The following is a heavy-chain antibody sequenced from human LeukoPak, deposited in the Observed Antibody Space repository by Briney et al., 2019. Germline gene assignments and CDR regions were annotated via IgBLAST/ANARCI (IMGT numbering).Heavy chain of an antibody. D-gene: IGHD4-11*01. CDR3: ARVTLVSGSDYIRDY. CDR1: GASISSGDYY. V-gene: IGHV4-30-4*08. CDR2: MYSSGTT. Sequence: SQTLSLTCTVSGASISSGDYYWSWIRQPPGRGLEWIGYMYSSGTTYYNPSLKSRLTISVDTSKNQFSLKLTSVTAADTAVFYCARVTLVSGSDYIRDYWGQGTLVTVSS. J-gene: IGHJ4*02.